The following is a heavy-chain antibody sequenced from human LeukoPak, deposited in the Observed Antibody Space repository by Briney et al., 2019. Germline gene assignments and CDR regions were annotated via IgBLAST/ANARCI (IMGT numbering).Heavy chain of an antibody. V-gene: IGHV1-2*02. D-gene: IGHD3-22*01. J-gene: IGHJ4*02. CDR3: ATQRERGPPLRVEFDF. CDR2: INPNSGGT. CDR1: GYTFTGYY. Sequence: KVSCKASGYTFTGYYMHWVRQAPGQGLEWMGWINPNSGGTNYAQKFQGRVTMTRDTSISTAYMELSRLRSDDTAVYYCATQRERGPPLRVEFDFWGQGTLVTVSS.